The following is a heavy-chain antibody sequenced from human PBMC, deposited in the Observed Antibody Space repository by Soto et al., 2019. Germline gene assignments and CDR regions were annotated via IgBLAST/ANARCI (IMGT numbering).Heavy chain of an antibody. J-gene: IGHJ4*02. CDR2: IYYSGST. D-gene: IGHD3-22*01. Sequence: SETLSLTYTVSGGSITTYYWSWIRPPPGKGLEWIGYIYYSGSTNYSPSLKSRVTISVDTSKNQFSLRLSSVTAADTAVYYCARRLGGDSSGTFDYWGQGMLVTVSS. CDR3: ARRLGGDSSGTFDY. V-gene: IGHV4-59*08. CDR1: GGSITTYY.